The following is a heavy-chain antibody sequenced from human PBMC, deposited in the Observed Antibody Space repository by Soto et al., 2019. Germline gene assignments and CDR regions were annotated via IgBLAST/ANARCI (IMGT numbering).Heavy chain of an antibody. CDR3: ARGGYSSTWSNLLDRSGLDV. D-gene: IGHD6-13*01. Sequence: QVQLVQSGAEAKKPGSSVKVSCKTSGVTFSSYAISWLRQAPGQWLEWMGGIVPLFRTTNYAQKFQGRVTMTADTSTYTLYMELSVLRSGDTAVYYCARGGYSSTWSNLLDRSGLDVWGQGTTVTVSS. CDR2: IVPLFRTT. V-gene: IGHV1-69*06. J-gene: IGHJ6*02. CDR1: GVTFSSYA.